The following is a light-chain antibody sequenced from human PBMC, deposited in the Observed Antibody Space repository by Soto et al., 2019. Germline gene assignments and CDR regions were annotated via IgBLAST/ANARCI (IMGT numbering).Light chain of an antibody. CDR2: GAS. CDR3: QQYGSSPPWT. Sequence: EILLTQSPGTLSLSPGERATVSCRSSQSVSPSSLAWYQQRPGQSPRLLIYGASSRATGIPDRFSGSGSGTDFTLTISSLEPEDFAVYYCQQYGSSPPWTFGQGTKVDIK. CDR1: QSVSPSS. V-gene: IGKV3-20*01. J-gene: IGKJ1*01.